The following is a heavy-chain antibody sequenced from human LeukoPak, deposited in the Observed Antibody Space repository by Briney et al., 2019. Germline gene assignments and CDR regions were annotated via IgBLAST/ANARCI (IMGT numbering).Heavy chain of an antibody. CDR1: GFTFSSYS. Sequence: GGSLRLSCAASGFTFSSYSMNWVRQAPGKGLEWVSSISSSSSSYIYYADSVKGRFTISRDNAKNSLYLQMNSLRAEDTAVYYCARDRSYYYDSSGYLFDYWGQGTLVTVSS. V-gene: IGHV3-21*01. J-gene: IGHJ4*02. CDR3: ARDRSYYYDSSGYLFDY. D-gene: IGHD3-22*01. CDR2: ISSSSSSYI.